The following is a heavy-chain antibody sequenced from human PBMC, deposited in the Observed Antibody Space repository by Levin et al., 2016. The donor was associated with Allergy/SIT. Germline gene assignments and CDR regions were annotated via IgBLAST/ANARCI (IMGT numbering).Heavy chain of an antibody. D-gene: IGHD3-16*01. CDR3: ARVGLPVSYYYYGMDV. J-gene: IGHJ6*02. V-gene: IGHV3-48*01. Sequence: GESLKISCAASGFTFSSYSMNWVRQAPGKGLEWVSYISSSSSTIYYADSVKGRFTISRDNAKNSLYLQMNSLRAEDTAVYYCARVGLPVSYYYYGMDVWGQGTTVTVSS. CDR2: ISSSSSTI. CDR1: GFTFSSYS.